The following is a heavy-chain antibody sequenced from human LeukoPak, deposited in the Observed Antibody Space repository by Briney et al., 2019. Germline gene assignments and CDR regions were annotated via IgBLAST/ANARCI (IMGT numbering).Heavy chain of an antibody. CDR2: INPNSGGT. J-gene: IGHJ6*02. CDR1: GYTFTGYY. V-gene: IGHV1-2*02. D-gene: IGHD2-2*01. Sequence: ASVKVSCKASGYTFTGYYMHWVRQAPGQGLEWMGWINPNSGGTNYAQKFQGRVTRTRDTSISTAYMELSRLRSDDTAVYYCASFQCSRTSCRSLGRFYYGMDVWGQGTTVTVSS. CDR3: ASFQCSRTSCRSLGRFYYGMDV.